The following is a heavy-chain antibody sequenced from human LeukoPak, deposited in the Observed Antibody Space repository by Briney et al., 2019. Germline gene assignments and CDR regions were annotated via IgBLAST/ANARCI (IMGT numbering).Heavy chain of an antibody. D-gene: IGHD6-13*01. Sequence: GGSLRLPCAASGFTFSSYGMHWVRQAPGKGLEWVAVIWYDGSNKYYADSVKGRFTISRDNSKNTLYLQMNSLRAEDTAVYYCAIAGYSSSWPNQYYMDVWGKGTTVTVSS. CDR2: IWYDGSNK. J-gene: IGHJ6*03. CDR1: GFTFSSYG. V-gene: IGHV3-33*01. CDR3: AIAGYSSSWPNQYYMDV.